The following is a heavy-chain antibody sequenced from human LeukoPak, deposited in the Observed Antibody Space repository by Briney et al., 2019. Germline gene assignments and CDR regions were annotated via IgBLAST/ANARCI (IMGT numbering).Heavy chain of an antibody. Sequence: GGSLRLSCAASGFTFSSYGMHWVRQAPGKGLEWVAVISNDGSNKYYADSVKGRFTISRDNSKNTLYLQMNSLRAEDTAVYYCAKDTGRGGQWLEIDYWGQGTLVTVSS. D-gene: IGHD6-19*01. V-gene: IGHV3-30*18. J-gene: IGHJ4*02. CDR3: AKDTGRGGQWLEIDY. CDR2: ISNDGSNK. CDR1: GFTFSSYG.